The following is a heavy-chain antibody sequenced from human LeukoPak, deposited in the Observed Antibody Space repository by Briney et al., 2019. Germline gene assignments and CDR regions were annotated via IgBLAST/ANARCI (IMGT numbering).Heavy chain of an antibody. CDR1: GGSFSGYY. V-gene: IGHV4-34*01. CDR3: ASGGSYLYYYYMDV. Sequence: SETLSLTCAVYGGSFSGYYWGWIRQPPGKGLEWIGSIYYSGSTYYNPSLKSRVTISVDTSKNQFSLKLSSVTAADTAVYYCASGGSYLYYYYMDVWGKGTTVTVSS. CDR2: IYYSGST. D-gene: IGHD2-15*01. J-gene: IGHJ6*03.